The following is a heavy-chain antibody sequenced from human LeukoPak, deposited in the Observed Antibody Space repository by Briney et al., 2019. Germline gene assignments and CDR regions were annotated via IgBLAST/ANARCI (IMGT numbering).Heavy chain of an antibody. CDR3: AKATPDAFDI. Sequence: SGGSLRLSCAVSGFTFGNYDMTWVRQAPGKGLEWVSGISGSHYNTYYADSVKGRFTISRDNSKNTLYLQMDSLRVDDTAVYYCAKATPDAFDIWGQGTMVTVSS. CDR1: GFTFGNYD. J-gene: IGHJ3*02. CDR2: ISGSHYNT. V-gene: IGHV3-23*01.